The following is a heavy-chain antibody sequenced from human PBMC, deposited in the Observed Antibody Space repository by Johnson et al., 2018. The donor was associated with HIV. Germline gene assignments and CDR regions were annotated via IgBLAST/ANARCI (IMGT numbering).Heavy chain of an antibody. Sequence: VQLVESGGGVVQPGRSLRLSCAASGFTFSSYGMHWVRQAPGKGLEWVAVISYDGSNKYYADSVKGRFTISRDNSKNTLYLQMNSLRAEDTAVYYCARLGVGATWHAFDIWGQGTMVTVSS. CDR2: ISYDGSNK. J-gene: IGHJ3*02. V-gene: IGHV3-30*03. CDR3: ARLGVGATWHAFDI. D-gene: IGHD1-26*01. CDR1: GFTFSSYG.